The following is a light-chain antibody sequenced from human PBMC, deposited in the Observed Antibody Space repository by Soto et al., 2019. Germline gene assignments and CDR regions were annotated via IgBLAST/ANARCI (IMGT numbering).Light chain of an antibody. CDR1: NNDVGAYPY. Sequence: HSALTQPASVSGSPGQSITISCTGTNNDVGAYPYVSWYQQHPGTAPKLIIYEVTNRPSGISDRFSGSKSGNTASLTISGLQVEDESDYYCSSFATSGTTVIFGGGTKLTVL. V-gene: IGLV2-14*01. CDR2: EVT. CDR3: SSFATSGTTVI. J-gene: IGLJ2*01.